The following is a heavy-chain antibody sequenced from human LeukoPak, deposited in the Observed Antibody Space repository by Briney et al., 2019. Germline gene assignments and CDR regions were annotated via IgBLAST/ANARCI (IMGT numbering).Heavy chain of an antibody. CDR2: IYYRGGT. Sequence: SETLSLTCTVSGDSISGDYWSWIRQPPGKGLQWIAYIYYRGGTNYNPPLKSRVTISVDTSKHQAALKQSSVPAADTAGYSCARDRGSSGWFDYWGQGTLVTVSS. V-gene: IGHV4-59*01. J-gene: IGHJ4*02. CDR1: GDSISGDY. CDR3: ARDRGSSGWFDY. D-gene: IGHD3-16*01.